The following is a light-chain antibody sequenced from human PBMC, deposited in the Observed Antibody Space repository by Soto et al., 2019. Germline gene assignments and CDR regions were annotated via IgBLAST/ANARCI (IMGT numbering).Light chain of an antibody. CDR1: SSDVGFYNY. Sequence: QSVLTQPASVSGSPGQSITISCTGTSSDVGFYNYVSWYQQHPGKAPKLMIYEVSNRPSGVSNRFSGSKSGNTASLTISGLQAEDEADYYCSSYTTSSTPVIFGGGTKLTVL. V-gene: IGLV2-14*01. CDR2: EVS. CDR3: SSYTTSSTPVI. J-gene: IGLJ2*01.